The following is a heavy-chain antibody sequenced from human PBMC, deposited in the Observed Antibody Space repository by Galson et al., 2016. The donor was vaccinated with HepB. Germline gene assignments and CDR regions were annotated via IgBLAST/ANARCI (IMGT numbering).Heavy chain of an antibody. CDR2: ISSDGSIT. CDR1: GFTFSNYG. D-gene: IGHD5-12*01. CDR3: ARDRLGGRPTYYYYYDMDV. J-gene: IGHJ6*02. V-gene: IGHV3-33*01. Sequence: SLRLSCAASGFTFSNYGMHWVRQAPGKGLEWVALISSDGSITHNADSVKGRFTISRDNSERTVYLQMNSLRVEDTAVYYCARDRLGGRPTYYYYYDMDVWGQGTTVTVSS.